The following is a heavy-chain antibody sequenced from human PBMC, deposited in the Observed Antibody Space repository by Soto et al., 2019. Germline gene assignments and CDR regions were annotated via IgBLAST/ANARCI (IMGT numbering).Heavy chain of an antibody. V-gene: IGHV4-59*08. D-gene: IGHD4-17*01. CDR1: GVSISSYY. Sequence: QVQLQESGPGLVKPSETLSLTCTVSGVSISSYYWSWIRQPPGKGLELIGYIYYSGSTDYNPSLKSRVTISIDTSKNQFSLKLSSVTAADTAVYYCARLVVYGDNYWYFDLWGRGTLVTVSS. CDR2: IYYSGST. J-gene: IGHJ2*01. CDR3: ARLVVYGDNYWYFDL.